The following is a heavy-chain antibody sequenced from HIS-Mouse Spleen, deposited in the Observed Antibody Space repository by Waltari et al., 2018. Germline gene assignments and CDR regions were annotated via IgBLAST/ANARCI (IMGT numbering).Heavy chain of an antibody. CDR3: ARGRSSSPY. D-gene: IGHD6-6*01. CDR2: IKQDGSEK. Sequence: EVQLVESGGGLVQPGGSLRLSCAASGSTFCSYWMGWVRQAPGKGLEWVANIKQDGSEKYYVDSVKGRFTISRDNAKNSLYLQMNSLRAEDTAVYYCARGRSSSPYWGQGTLVTVSS. V-gene: IGHV3-7*01. CDR1: GSTFCSYW. J-gene: IGHJ4*02.